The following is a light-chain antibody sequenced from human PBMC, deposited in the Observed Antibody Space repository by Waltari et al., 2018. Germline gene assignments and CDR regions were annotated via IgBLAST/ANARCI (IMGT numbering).Light chain of an antibody. CDR3: SSYAGHRSSPYVV. Sequence: QPALTQPAPVSGPPGQPTTIPCTGTGVDIGGHNFVSWYQQDPGKAPKLLIYEVIKRPSGVSVRFSGSKSGNTASLTISGLQPEDESVYYCSSYAGHRSSPYVVFGGGTRLTVL. CDR1: GVDIGGHNF. CDR2: EVI. J-gene: IGLJ2*01. V-gene: IGLV2-23*02.